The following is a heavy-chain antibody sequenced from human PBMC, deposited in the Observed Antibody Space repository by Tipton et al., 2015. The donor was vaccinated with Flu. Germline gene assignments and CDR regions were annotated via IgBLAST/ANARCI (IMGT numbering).Heavy chain of an antibody. J-gene: IGHJ4*02. CDR1: GASVSNGAYY. CDR3: ARVLRGLVRGVIIDY. Sequence: TLSLTCSVSGASVSNGAYYWTWIHQYPGKGLEWIGYIYYSGTTSYNPSLQSRVGIPVDTSKNHFSLNVTSVTAADSAIYFCARVLRGLVRGVIIDYWGQGAVVTVSS. D-gene: IGHD3-10*01. V-gene: IGHV4-31*03. CDR2: IYYSGTT.